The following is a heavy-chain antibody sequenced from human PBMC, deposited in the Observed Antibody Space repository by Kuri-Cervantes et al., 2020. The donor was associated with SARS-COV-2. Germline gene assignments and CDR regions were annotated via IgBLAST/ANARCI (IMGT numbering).Heavy chain of an antibody. CDR3: ARETPEHSSSWFDP. V-gene: IGHV3-30*04. J-gene: IGHJ5*02. CDR1: GFTFSDFA. Sequence: GESLKISCAASGFTFSDFAMHWVRQAPGKGLEWLSIISYSETTLYADSVKGRFTTSRDNSNNRLFLEVNNLGPQDTAVYFCARETPEHSSSWFDPWGQGSLVTVSS. CDR2: ISYSETTL. D-gene: IGHD1-14*01.